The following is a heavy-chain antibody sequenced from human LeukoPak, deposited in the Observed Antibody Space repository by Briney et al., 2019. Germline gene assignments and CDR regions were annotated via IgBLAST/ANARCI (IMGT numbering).Heavy chain of an antibody. CDR1: GGSINNYY. CDR3: ARHNARLRGWIGEVDF. Sequence: SETLSLTCSVSGGSINNYYWSWFRQPPGKGLEWIAYIYYSGSTNYNPSFKSRVTISVDTSRSQFSLMLSSVIAADTAVYYCARHNARLRGWIGEVDFWGQGALVPVSS. D-gene: IGHD3-10*01. CDR2: IYYSGST. J-gene: IGHJ4*02. V-gene: IGHV4-59*08.